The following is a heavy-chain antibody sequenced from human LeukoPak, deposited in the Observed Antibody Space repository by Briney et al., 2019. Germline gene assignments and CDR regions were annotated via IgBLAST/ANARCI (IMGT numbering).Heavy chain of an antibody. CDR1: GYTFTGYY. CDR3: ASGLVVVITTSRYYYYGMDV. V-gene: IGHV1-2*04. Sequence: GASVKVSCKASGYTFTGYYMHWVRQAPGQGLEWMGWINPNSGGTNYAQKFQGWVTMTRDTSISTAYMELSSLRSEDTAVYYCASGLVVVITTSRYYYYGMDVWGQGTTVTVSS. CDR2: INPNSGGT. J-gene: IGHJ6*02. D-gene: IGHD3-22*01.